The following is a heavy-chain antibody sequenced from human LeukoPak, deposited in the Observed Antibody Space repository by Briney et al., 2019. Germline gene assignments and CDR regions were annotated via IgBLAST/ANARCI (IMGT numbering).Heavy chain of an antibody. CDR2: ISSSRSTI. D-gene: IGHD1-26*01. J-gene: IGHJ4*02. V-gene: IGHV3-48*02. CDR3: ARDIVGATNEPDY. Sequence: VSYISSSRSTIYYADSVKGRFTISRDNAKNSLYLQMNSLRDEDTAVYYCARDIVGATNEPDYWGQGTLVTVSS.